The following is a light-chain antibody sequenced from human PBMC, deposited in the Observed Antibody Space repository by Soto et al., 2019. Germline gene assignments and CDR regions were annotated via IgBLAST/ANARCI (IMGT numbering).Light chain of an antibody. CDR1: HSLLHSDGKTY. CDR3: MPSIQLPLT. Sequence: DVVMTQTPLCLSVTRGERSSLSCKSIHSLLHSDGKTYLYWYLQKPGQPPQLLIYEVYNRFSGVTDRFSGSGSGTDFTMKISRVEAEDVGVYYCMPSIQLPLTVGPGTQVEIK. V-gene: IGKV2D-29*01. CDR2: EVY. J-gene: IGKJ1*01.